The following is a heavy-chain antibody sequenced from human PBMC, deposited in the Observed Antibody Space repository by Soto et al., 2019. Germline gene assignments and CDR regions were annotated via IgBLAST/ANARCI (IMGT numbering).Heavy chain of an antibody. J-gene: IGHJ4*02. CDR3: ARTVGAAYYFDF. D-gene: IGHD1-26*01. Sequence: QVQLQESGPGLVKPSETLSLTCTVSGDSMTKYYWSWIRQPAGKGLEWNGRIYTSGSTNYNPSLKSRGTLSIDTANNHFSLKLKSVTAADTAVYYCARTVGAAYYFDFWGQGALVTVSS. V-gene: IGHV4-4*07. CDR2: IYTSGST. CDR1: GDSMTKYY.